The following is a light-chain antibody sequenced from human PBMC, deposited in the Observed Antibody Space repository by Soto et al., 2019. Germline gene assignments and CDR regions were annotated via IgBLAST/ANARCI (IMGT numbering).Light chain of an antibody. V-gene: IGLV1-44*01. Sequence: QSVLTQPPSASGTPGQRVIISCSGSSSNIGSRAVSWYHQLPGMAPKLIIYANNQPSSGAPDRFSGSKSGTSASLAISGLQSEDDSDYYCATWDDSLNGWVFGGGTKLTVL. J-gene: IGLJ3*02. CDR1: SSNIGSRA. CDR2: ANN. CDR3: ATWDDSLNGWV.